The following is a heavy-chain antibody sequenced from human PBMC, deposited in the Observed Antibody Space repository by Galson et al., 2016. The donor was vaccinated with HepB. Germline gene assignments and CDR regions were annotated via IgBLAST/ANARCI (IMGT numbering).Heavy chain of an antibody. V-gene: IGHV3-74*01. J-gene: IGHJ4*02. CDR3: RIGAAGFDF. CDR1: GFTFSSHW. CDR2: LKSDGRGT. D-gene: IGHD6-13*01. Sequence: SLRLSCAASGFTFSSHWMHWVRQAPGKGLVCVSRLKSDGRGTFYADSVKGRFTISRDNAKNTLYLQMNSLGAEDTAVYYCRIGAAGFDFWGQGTLVTVSS.